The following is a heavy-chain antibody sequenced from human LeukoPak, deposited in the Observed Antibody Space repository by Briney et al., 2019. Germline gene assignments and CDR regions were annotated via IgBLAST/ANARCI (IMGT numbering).Heavy chain of an antibody. V-gene: IGHV1-2*02. Sequence: GGSVKVSCKASGYTFTGYYMHWVRQAPGQGLEWMGWINPNSGGTNYAQKFQGRVTMTRATSISTAYMEMSRLRSEDTAVYYCARDPLNYYDSSGYYVGNWFDPWGQGTLVTVSS. CDR1: GYTFTGYY. CDR2: INPNSGGT. D-gene: IGHD3-22*01. J-gene: IGHJ5*02. CDR3: ARDPLNYYDSSGYYVGNWFDP.